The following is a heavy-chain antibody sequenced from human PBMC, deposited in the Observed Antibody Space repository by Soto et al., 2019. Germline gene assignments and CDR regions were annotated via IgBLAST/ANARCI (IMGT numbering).Heavy chain of an antibody. J-gene: IGHJ4*02. CDR2: IIHISGAA. V-gene: IGHV1-69*06. Sequence: QVQLVQSGAEVKKPGSSVKVSCKASGGTFSNYVVNWVRQAPGQGLEWRGRIIHISGAANYAQKFQGRVTITVDKSTSTSYMELSSLRSEDTAVYYCARDMTRTVVPYFDFWGQGTLVTVSS. CDR1: GGTFSNYV. D-gene: IGHD1-7*01. CDR3: ARDMTRTVVPYFDF.